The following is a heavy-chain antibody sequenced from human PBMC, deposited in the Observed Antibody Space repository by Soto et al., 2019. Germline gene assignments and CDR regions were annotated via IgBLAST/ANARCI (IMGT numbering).Heavy chain of an antibody. V-gene: IGHV3-7*01. CDR1: GFTFSRYW. D-gene: IGHD3-10*01. Sequence: GGALRLYCATSGFTFSRYWMTWVRQVPGKGLEWVANINQDGTEKYYLASVKGRFTISRDNAKDSLDLQMNALSADDTAVYYYAKAPDGSGREYYCDYWGQGTLVTVSS. CDR2: INQDGTEK. CDR3: AKAPDGSGREYYCDY. J-gene: IGHJ4*02.